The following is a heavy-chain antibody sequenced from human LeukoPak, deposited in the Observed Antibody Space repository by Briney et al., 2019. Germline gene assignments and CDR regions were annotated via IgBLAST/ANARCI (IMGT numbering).Heavy chain of an antibody. J-gene: IGHJ6*02. V-gene: IGHV1-69*13. Sequence: SVKVSCKASGGTFSSYTISWVRQAPGQGLEWMGGIIPIFGTANYAQKFQGRVTITADESTSTAYMELSSLRSEDTAVYYCARDKSGYSYGYDYYYYGMDVWGQGTTVTVSS. D-gene: IGHD5-18*01. CDR1: GGTFSSYT. CDR3: ARDKSGYSYGYDYYYYGMDV. CDR2: IIPIFGTA.